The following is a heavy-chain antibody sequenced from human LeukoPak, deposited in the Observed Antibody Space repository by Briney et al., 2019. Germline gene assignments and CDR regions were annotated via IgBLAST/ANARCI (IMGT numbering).Heavy chain of an antibody. CDR2: INHSGST. Sequence: SETLSLTCAVYGGSFSGYYWSWIRQPPGKGLEWIGEINHSGSTNYNPSLKSRVTISVDTSKNQFSLKLSSVTAADTAVYYCARRKLYSSSWYKPFDYWGQGTLVTVSS. J-gene: IGHJ4*02. CDR3: ARRKLYSSSWYKPFDY. V-gene: IGHV4-34*01. D-gene: IGHD6-13*01. CDR1: GGSFSGYY.